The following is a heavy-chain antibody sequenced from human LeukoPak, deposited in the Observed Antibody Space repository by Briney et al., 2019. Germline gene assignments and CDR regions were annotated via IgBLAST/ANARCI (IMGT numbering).Heavy chain of an antibody. D-gene: IGHD2/OR15-2a*01. CDR2: MNPNSGNT. J-gene: IGHJ4*02. Sequence: GASVKVSCKASGYTFTSYDINWVRQATGQRLEWMGWMNPNSGNTGYAQKFQGRVTMTRNTSISTAYMELSSLRSEDTAVYYCARAFSLSSAYFDYWGQGTLVTVSS. CDR1: GYTFTSYD. CDR3: ARAFSLSSAYFDY. V-gene: IGHV1-8*01.